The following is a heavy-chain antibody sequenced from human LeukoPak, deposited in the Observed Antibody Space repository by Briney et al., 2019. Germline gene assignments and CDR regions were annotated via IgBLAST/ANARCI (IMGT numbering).Heavy chain of an antibody. J-gene: IGHJ3*02. D-gene: IGHD3-16*02. CDR3: ASPLYDYVWGSYRSIPDAFDI. V-gene: IGHV1-18*04. CDR1: GYTFTSYG. Sequence: GASVKVSCKASGYTFTSYGISWGRQAPGQGLEWMGWICAYNGNTNYAQKLQGRVTMTTEPSTSTAYMKLRSLRSDDTAVYYCASPLYDYVWGSYRSIPDAFDIWGQGTMVTVSS. CDR2: ICAYNGNT.